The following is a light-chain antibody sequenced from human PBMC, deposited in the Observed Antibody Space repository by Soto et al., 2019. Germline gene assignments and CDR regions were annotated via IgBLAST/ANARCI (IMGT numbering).Light chain of an antibody. Sequence: DIQMTQSPSSLSASVGDRVTITCRASRAISNYLAWYQQKPGKVPKLLMYAASTLQSGVPSRFSGSGSGTDFTLTISSLQPEDVATYFCQKYSSAPLFAFGPGTKVDIK. CDR1: RAISNY. J-gene: IGKJ3*01. V-gene: IGKV1-27*01. CDR3: QKYSSAPLFA. CDR2: AAS.